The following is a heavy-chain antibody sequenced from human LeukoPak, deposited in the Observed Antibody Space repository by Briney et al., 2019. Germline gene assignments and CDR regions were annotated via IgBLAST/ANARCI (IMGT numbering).Heavy chain of an antibody. Sequence: GGSLRLSCAASGFTFDDYAMHWVRQAPGKGLEWVSGISWNSGSIGYADSVKGRFTISRDNAKNSLYLQMNSLRAEDTALYYCAKDRHYDILTGYYNWFDPWGQGTLVTVSS. J-gene: IGHJ5*02. CDR2: ISWNSGSI. CDR3: AKDRHYDILTGYYNWFDP. CDR1: GFTFDDYA. D-gene: IGHD3-9*01. V-gene: IGHV3-9*01.